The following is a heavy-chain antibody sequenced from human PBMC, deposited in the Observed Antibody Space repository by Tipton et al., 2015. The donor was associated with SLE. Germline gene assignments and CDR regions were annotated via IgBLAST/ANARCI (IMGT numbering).Heavy chain of an antibody. D-gene: IGHD6-19*01. CDR3: ARGGLGRGSGWSGAFDP. V-gene: IGHV4-34*01. J-gene: IGHJ5*02. CDR1: GGSFSGYY. CDR2: INHSGST. Sequence: TLSLTCAVYGGSFSGYYWSWIRQPPGKGLEWIGEINHSGSTNYNPSLKSRVTISVDTSKNQFSLKLSSVTAADTAVYYCARGGLGRGSGWSGAFDPWGQGTLVTVSP.